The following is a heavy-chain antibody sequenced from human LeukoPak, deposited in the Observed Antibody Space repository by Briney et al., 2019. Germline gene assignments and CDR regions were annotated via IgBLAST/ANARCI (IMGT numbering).Heavy chain of an antibody. CDR2: IRNKAYDGTT. V-gene: IGHV3-49*03. CDR1: GFTFGDYA. CDR3: TRDSRIAAVYYFAY. J-gene: IGHJ4*02. Sequence: GGSLRLSCTASGFTFGDYATSWFRQAPGKGLEWVGFIRNKAYDGTTQYAASVKGRFTISRDDSRSIAYLQMDSLKTEDTAVYYCTRDSRIAAVYYFAYWGQGTLVTVSS. D-gene: IGHD6-13*01.